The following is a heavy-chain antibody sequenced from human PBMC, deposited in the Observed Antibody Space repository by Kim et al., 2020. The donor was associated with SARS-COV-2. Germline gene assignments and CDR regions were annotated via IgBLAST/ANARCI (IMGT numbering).Heavy chain of an antibody. J-gene: IGHJ3*01. CDR3: AREAVAGYRVASFDL. Sequence: AGTVKGRFTISRDNSKSTLFLQMDSLRVDDTAVYYCAREAVAGYRVASFDLWGQGTVVTVSS. D-gene: IGHD6-19*01. V-gene: IGHV3-30*07.